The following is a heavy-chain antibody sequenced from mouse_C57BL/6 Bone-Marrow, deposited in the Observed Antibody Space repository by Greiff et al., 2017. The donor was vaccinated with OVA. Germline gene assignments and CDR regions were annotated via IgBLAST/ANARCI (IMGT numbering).Heavy chain of an antibody. CDR1: GFSLTSYG. D-gene: IGHD2-2*01. CDR2: IWSGGST. Sequence: QVQLQQSGPGLVQPSQSLSITCTVSGFSLTSYGVHWVRQSPGKGLEWLGVIWSGGSTDYNAAFISRLSISKDNSKSQVFFKMNSLQADDTAIYYCARGGGLDYYAMDYWGQGTSVTVSS. CDR3: ARGGGLDYYAMDY. V-gene: IGHV2-2*01. J-gene: IGHJ4*01.